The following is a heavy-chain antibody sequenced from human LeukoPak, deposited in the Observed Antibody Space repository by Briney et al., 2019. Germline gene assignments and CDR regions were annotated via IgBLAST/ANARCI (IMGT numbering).Heavy chain of an antibody. D-gene: IGHD7-27*01. J-gene: IGHJ4*02. Sequence: AGGSLRLSCAASGFTFSTYTMYWVRHPPGKRLEWVSIIGSSGGGIHYADSVKGRFTISRDNSKNALYLQMNSLRVEDTAVYYCAKDPNGGTHSWGQGVLVTVSS. CDR2: IGSSGGGI. V-gene: IGHV3-23*01. CDR3: AKDPNGGTHS. CDR1: GFTFSTYT.